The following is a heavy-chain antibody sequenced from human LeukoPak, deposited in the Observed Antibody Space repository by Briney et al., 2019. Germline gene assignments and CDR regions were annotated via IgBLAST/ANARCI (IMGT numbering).Heavy chain of an antibody. J-gene: IGHJ3*02. CDR1: GGSISSYY. CDR3: ARPSLLLWFGELAPGAFDI. Sequence: PSQTLSLTCTVSGGSISSYYWSWIRQPPGKGLEWIAYISYTGSANYNPSLKSRVTISLDTSKNQFSLKLNSVTATDTAVYYCARPSLLLWFGELAPGAFDIWGQGTMVTVSS. D-gene: IGHD3-10*01. CDR2: ISYTGSA. V-gene: IGHV4-59*08.